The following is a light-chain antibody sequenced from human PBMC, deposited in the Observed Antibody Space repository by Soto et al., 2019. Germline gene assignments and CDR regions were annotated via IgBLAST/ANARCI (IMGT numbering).Light chain of an antibody. CDR2: GAS. CDR1: QSVTSN. CDR3: QQYNNWPGT. J-gene: IGKJ5*01. V-gene: IGKV3-15*01. Sequence: EIVLTQSPGTLSLSPGERSTLSCSASQSVTSNYLAWYQQKPGQAPRLLIFGASTRATGIPARFSGSGSGTEFTLTISSLQSEDFAVYYCQQYNNWPGTFGQGTRLEIK.